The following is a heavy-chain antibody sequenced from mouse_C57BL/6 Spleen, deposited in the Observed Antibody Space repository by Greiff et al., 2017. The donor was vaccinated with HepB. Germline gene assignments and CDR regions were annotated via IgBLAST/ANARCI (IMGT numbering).Heavy chain of an antibody. J-gene: IGHJ1*03. CDR1: GYTFTSYW. V-gene: IGHV1-55*01. CDR2: IYPGSGST. Sequence: QVQLKQSGAELVKPGASVKMSCKASGYTFTSYWITWVKQRPGQGLEWIGDIYPGSGSTNYNEKFKSKATLTVDTSSSTAYMQPSSLTSEDSAVYYCAREFTTVVATRYFDVWGTGTTVTVSS. D-gene: IGHD1-1*01. CDR3: AREFTTVVATRYFDV.